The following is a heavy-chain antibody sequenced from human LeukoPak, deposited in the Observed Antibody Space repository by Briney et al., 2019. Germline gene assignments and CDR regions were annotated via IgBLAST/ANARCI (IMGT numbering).Heavy chain of an antibody. CDR1: GGTFSSYA. Sequence: SVKVSCKASGGTFSSYAIGWVRQAPGQGLEWMGRIIPILGITNYAQKFQGRVTITADKSTSTAYMELSSLRSEDTAVYYCARCRDGYLGYWGQGTLVTVSS. J-gene: IGHJ4*02. V-gene: IGHV1-69*04. D-gene: IGHD5-24*01. CDR3: ARCRDGYLGY. CDR2: IIPILGIT.